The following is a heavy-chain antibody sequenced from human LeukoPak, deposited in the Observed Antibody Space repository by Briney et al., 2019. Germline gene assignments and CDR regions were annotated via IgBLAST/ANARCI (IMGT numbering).Heavy chain of an antibody. D-gene: IGHD3-3*01. CDR2: ISGSGGST. J-gene: IGHJ5*02. CDR3: AKDSDSRYDFWSGLNWFDP. CDR1: GFTFSSYA. V-gene: IGHV3-23*01. Sequence: PGGSLRLSCAASGFTFSSYAMSWVRQAPGKGLEWVSAISGSGGSTYYADSVKGRFTTSRDNSKNTLYLQMNSLRAEDTAVYYCAKDSDSRYDFWSGLNWFDPWGQGTLVTVSS.